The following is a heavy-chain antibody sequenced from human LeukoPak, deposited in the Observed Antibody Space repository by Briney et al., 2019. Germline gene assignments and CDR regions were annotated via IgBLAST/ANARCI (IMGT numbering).Heavy chain of an antibody. CDR2: ISYSGTT. CDR3: ARSTAADGPTHNWFDP. J-gene: IGHJ5*02. V-gene: IGHV4-31*03. Sequence: PSETLSLTCTVSGGSISSGGYYWSWIRQHPGKGLEWIGYISYSGTTYYNPSLKSRVTISVDTSKSQFSLKLTSLTAADTAVYYCARSTAADGPTHNWFDPWGQGTLVTVSS. D-gene: IGHD6-13*01. CDR1: GGSISSGGYY.